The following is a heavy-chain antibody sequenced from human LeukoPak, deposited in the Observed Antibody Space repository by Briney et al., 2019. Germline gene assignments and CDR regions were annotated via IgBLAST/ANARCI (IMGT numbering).Heavy chain of an antibody. CDR1: GGTFSSYA. J-gene: IGHJ3*02. D-gene: IGHD2-2*01. CDR2: IIPIFGTA. V-gene: IGHV1-69*05. Sequence: SVKVSCKASGGTFSSYANSWVRQAPGQGLEWMGRIIPIFGTANYAQKFQGKVTITTDESTSTAYMELSSLRSEDTAVYYCAVGVVPAAFDAFDIWGQGTMVTVSS. CDR3: AVGVVPAAFDAFDI.